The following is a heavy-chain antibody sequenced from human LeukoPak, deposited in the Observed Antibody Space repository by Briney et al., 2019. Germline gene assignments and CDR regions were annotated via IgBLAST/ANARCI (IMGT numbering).Heavy chain of an antibody. CDR3: ARGSIQLWSQPSFDY. CDR1: GFTFSSYC. V-gene: IGHV3-30*02. J-gene: IGHJ4*02. D-gene: IGHD5-18*01. Sequence: GGSLRLSCAASGFTFSSYCMHWVRQAPGKGLEWVAFIRYDGSNKYYADSVKGRFTISRDNSKNTLYLQMNSLRAEDTAVYYCARGSIQLWSQPSFDYWGQGTLVTVSS. CDR2: IRYDGSNK.